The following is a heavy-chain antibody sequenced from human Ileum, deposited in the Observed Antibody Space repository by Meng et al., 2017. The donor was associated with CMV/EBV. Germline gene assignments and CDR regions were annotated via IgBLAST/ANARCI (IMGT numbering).Heavy chain of an antibody. CDR3: ARAPNPGGLTVLDF. CDR1: GGSLGTHY. J-gene: IGHJ4*02. Sequence: VQLQHWGAGLLRPSETLSLTCAVYGGSLGTHYWSWVRQSPGKGLQWIGEVNHYEKTNYSPSLKSRVTVSIDTSRNQFYLRLHSVTAADAAVYYCARAPNPGGLTVLDFWGQGTLVTVSS. CDR2: VNHYEKT. D-gene: IGHD3-16*01. V-gene: IGHV4-34*02.